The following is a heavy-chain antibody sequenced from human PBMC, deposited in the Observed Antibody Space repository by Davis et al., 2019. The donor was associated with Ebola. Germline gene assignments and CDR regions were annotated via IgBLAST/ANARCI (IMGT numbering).Heavy chain of an antibody. CDR2: IYSGDNT. J-gene: IGHJ4*02. V-gene: IGHV3-66*01. Sequence: GESLKISCTASEFTFSTYWMHWVRQGPGKGLEWVSVIYSGDNTDYADSVKGRFTISRDNSKNTLYLQMNSLRAEDTAVYYCAAVVAAATHWGQGTLVAVSS. D-gene: IGHD2-15*01. CDR1: EFTFSTYW. CDR3: AAVVAAATH.